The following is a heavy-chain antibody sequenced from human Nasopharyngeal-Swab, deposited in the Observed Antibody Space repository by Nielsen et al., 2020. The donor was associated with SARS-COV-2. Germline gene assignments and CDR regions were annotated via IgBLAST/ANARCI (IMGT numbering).Heavy chain of an antibody. Sequence: GGSLRLSYAASGFTFSSHGMHWVRQVPGKGLEWVAVIWSDGSNKIYTDSVKGRFTFSRDNSKNTLYLQMNSLRAEDTAVYYCARDGMGGYPLYSFDSWGQGTLVTVSS. CDR1: GFTFSSHG. V-gene: IGHV3-33*01. CDR3: ARDGMGGYPLYSFDS. J-gene: IGHJ4*02. CDR2: IWSDGSNK. D-gene: IGHD1-26*01.